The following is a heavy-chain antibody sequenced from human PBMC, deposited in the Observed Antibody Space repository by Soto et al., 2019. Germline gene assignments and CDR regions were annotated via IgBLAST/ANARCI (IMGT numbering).Heavy chain of an antibody. J-gene: IGHJ3*02. CDR3: KRALLCCSGGTCHQPHDAFDI. CDR2: IGTAGNT. V-gene: IGHV3-13*01. D-gene: IGHD2-15*01. CDR1: GFTFSSYD. Sequence: GGSLRLSCAASGFTFSSYDMHWVRQASGKGLEWVSVIGTAGNTYYADSVKGRFTISRENARNYLYLEMNSLRAGDTAVYYCKRALLCCSGGTCHQPHDAFDIWGQGTMVTVSS.